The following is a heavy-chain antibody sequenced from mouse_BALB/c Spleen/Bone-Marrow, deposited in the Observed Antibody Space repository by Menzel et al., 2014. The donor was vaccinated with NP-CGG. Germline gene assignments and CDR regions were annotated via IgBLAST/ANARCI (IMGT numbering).Heavy chain of an antibody. CDR2: IIPSNDVT. Sequence: EVQLVESGLELVKPGASVKMSCKASGYTSTSYAMHWVKQKPGQGLEWIGYIIPSNDVTKYNEKFKGKATLTSDKSSSTAYMELSSLTSEDSAVYYCARKRGGAMDYWGPGTSVTVSS. J-gene: IGHJ4*01. CDR1: GYTSTSYA. V-gene: IGHV1-14*01. CDR3: ARKRGGAMDY.